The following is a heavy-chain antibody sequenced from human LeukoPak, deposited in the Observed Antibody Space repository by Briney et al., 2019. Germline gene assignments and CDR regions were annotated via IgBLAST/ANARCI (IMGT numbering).Heavy chain of an antibody. J-gene: IGHJ3*02. CDR2: INSDVSTT. CDR3: ARRGAVANAFDI. V-gene: IGHV3-74*01. Sequence: GGSLRLSCAASGFTFSSYWMHWVRQAPGKGLVWVSRINSDVSTTTYADSVKGRFSISRDNAKNTLYLQMNSLRAEDTAVYYCARRGAVANAFDIWGLGTMVTVSS. D-gene: IGHD6-19*01. CDR1: GFTFSSYW.